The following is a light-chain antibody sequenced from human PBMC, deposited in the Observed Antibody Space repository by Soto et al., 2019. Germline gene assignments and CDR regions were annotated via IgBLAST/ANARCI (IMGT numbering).Light chain of an antibody. CDR1: EGVATN. V-gene: IGKV3-15*01. CDR3: QQYNNWPWT. Sequence: EIVMTQSTSTLSVSTGERATLSCRASEGVATNLAWYQQTNGQAPRLLIYGASNRATGIPARFSGSGYGTEFNLTISSLQSVDFAVYSCQQYNNWPWTFGQGTKVDI. CDR2: GAS. J-gene: IGKJ1*01.